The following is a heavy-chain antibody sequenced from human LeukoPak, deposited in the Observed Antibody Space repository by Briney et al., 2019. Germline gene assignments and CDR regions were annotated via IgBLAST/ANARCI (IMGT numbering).Heavy chain of an antibody. CDR3: ARLLVGVITTHSGDC. CDR2: MYLSGTT. Sequence: SETLSLTCTVSGDSINSLDLWSWVRPPPGKGLEWIGEMYLSGTTHSNPSVKSRVTISVDKSKNQFFLNLSSVTAADTAMYYCARLLVGVITTHSGDCWGQGTLVTVPS. D-gene: IGHD3-22*01. V-gene: IGHV4-4*02. J-gene: IGHJ4*02. CDR1: GDSINSLDL.